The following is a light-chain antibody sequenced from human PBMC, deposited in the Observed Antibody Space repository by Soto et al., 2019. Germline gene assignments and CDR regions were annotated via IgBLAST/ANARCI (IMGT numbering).Light chain of an antibody. V-gene: IGLV2-14*01. J-gene: IGLJ1*01. Sequence: QSVLTQPPSVSGPPGQSVTISCTGSNTDIGGYNYVSWYQHHPGKAPRLLIYDDSSRPSGVAHRSSGSKSGNTASLTITGLQAEEDADYYCSSYTGGNTLYVLGTGTKVTVL. CDR1: NTDIGGYNY. CDR2: DDS. CDR3: SSYTGGNTLYV.